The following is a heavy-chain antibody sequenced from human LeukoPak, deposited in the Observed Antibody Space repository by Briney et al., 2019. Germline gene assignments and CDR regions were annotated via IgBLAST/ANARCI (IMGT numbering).Heavy chain of an antibody. Sequence: GGSLRLSCAASGFTFSNSWMSWVRQAPGKGLEWVSAISGSGGSTYYADSVKGRFTISRDNSKNTLYLQMNSLRAEDTAVYYCAKEQKWLLFSDAFDIWGQGTMVTVSS. CDR2: ISGSGGST. V-gene: IGHV3-23*01. D-gene: IGHD5-12*01. CDR1: GFTFSNSW. J-gene: IGHJ3*02. CDR3: AKEQKWLLFSDAFDI.